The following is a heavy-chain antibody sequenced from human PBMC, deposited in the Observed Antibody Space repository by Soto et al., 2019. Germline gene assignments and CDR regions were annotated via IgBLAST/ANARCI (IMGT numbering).Heavy chain of an antibody. J-gene: IGHJ6*02. CDR3: ARVRIAAAGIYYYGMDV. V-gene: IGHV4-59*01. Sequence: PSETLSLTCTVSGGSISSYYWSWIRQPPGKGLEWIGYIYYSGSTNYNPSLKSRVTISVDTSKNLFSLKLSSVTAADTAVYYCARVRIAAAGIYYYGMDVWGQGTTVTVSS. D-gene: IGHD6-13*01. CDR2: IYYSGST. CDR1: GGSISSYY.